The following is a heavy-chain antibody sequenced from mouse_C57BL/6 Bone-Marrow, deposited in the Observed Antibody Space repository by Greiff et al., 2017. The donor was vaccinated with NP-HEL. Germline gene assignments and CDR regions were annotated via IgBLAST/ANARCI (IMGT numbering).Heavy chain of an antibody. CDR3: ARDFYYGSSPFAY. D-gene: IGHD1-1*01. Sequence: QVQLKESEAELVKPGASVKISCTASGYAFSSYWMNWVKQRPGKGLEWIGLIYPGDGDTNYNAQFNGKATLTADKSSSTAYMQISGLTSVDSAVYLCARDFYYGSSPFAYWGQGTLVTVSA. CDR1: GYAFSSYW. CDR2: IYPGDGDT. J-gene: IGHJ3*01. V-gene: IGHV1-80*01.